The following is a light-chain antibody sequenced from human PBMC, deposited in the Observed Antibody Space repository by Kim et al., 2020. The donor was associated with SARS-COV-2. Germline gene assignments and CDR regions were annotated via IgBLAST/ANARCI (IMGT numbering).Light chain of an antibody. V-gene: IGKV3-15*01. J-gene: IGKJ4*01. Sequence: EIVRTQSPATLSVSPGERATLSCRASQSVSSNLAWYQQKPGQAPRLLIYGASTRATGIPGRLSGSGSGTEFTLTISSLQSEDFAVYYCQQYSHWPLTFSGGTKVDIK. CDR2: GAS. CDR1: QSVSSN. CDR3: QQYSHWPLT.